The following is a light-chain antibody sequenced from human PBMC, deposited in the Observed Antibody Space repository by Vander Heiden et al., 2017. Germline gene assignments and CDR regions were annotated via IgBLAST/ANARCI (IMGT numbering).Light chain of an antibody. CDR3: LLYYGTAYV. CDR2: STR. J-gene: IGLJ1*01. CDR1: AGAVTSGYY. Sequence: QTVVTQEPSLTVSPGGTVTLTCASSAGAVTSGYYPNWFQQKPGQAPRALIYSTRNKQSWTPARFSGSLLGGKAALTLSGVQPEDEAEYYRLLYYGTAYVFGTGTKVTVL. V-gene: IGLV7-43*01.